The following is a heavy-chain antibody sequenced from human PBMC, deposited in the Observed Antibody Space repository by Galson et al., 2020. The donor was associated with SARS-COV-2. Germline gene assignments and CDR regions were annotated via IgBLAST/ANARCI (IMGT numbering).Heavy chain of an antibody. D-gene: IGHD2-21*02. CDR3: ARGGLELLYAFDG. Sequence: SSYTMPWVRQAPGNGLQCVAVISDDGGNKYYADSVKGRFTISTDNSKNTLYLHMNSLRAEDTAVYYCARGGLELLYAFDGWGQGTMVTVSS. CDR2: ISDDGGNK. CDR1: SSYT. J-gene: IGHJ3*01. V-gene: IGHV3-30-3*01.